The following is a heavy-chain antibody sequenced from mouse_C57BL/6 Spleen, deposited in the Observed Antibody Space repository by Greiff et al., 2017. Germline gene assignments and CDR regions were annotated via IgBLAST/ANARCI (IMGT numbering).Heavy chain of an antibody. V-gene: IGHV1-74*01. CDR1: GYTFTSYW. Sequence: VQLQQSGAELVKPGASVKVSCKASGYTFTSYWMHWVKQRPGQGLEWIGRIHPSDSDTNYNQKFKGKATFTVDKSSSTAYMQLSSLTSEDSAVYYCAIRAVVATGDAMDYWGQGTSVTVSS. J-gene: IGHJ4*01. D-gene: IGHD1-1*01. CDR2: IHPSDSDT. CDR3: AIRAVVATGDAMDY.